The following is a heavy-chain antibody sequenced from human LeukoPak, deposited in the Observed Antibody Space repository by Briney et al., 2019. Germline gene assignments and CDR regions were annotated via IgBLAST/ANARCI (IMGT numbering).Heavy chain of an antibody. V-gene: IGHV3-30*03. CDR2: ISNDGRNK. Sequence: GGSLRLSCAASGFTFSSCDMHWVRQAPGKGLEWVSVISNDGRNKYYVDSVKGRFTISRDNAKNSLYLQMNSLRDEDTAVYYCARIIGGRHYYYGMDVWGQGTTVTVSS. J-gene: IGHJ6*02. CDR1: GFTFSSCD. CDR3: ARIIGGRHYYYGMDV. D-gene: IGHD2/OR15-2a*01.